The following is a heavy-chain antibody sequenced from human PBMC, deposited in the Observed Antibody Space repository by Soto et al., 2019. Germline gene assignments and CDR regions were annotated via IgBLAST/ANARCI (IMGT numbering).Heavy chain of an antibody. V-gene: IGHV4-34*01. CDR2: INHSGST. CDR1: GGSFSGYY. J-gene: IGHJ5*02. D-gene: IGHD3-3*01. Sequence: SETLSLTCAVYGGSFSGYYWSWIRQPPGKGLEWIGEINHSGSTNYNPSLKSRVTISVDTSKNQFSLRLSSVTAAGTAVYYCARGGQRITIFGVVISWFDPWGQGTLVTVSS. CDR3: ARGGQRITIFGVVISWFDP.